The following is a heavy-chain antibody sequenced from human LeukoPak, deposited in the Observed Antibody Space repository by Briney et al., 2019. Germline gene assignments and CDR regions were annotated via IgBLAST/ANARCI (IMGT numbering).Heavy chain of an antibody. J-gene: IGHJ6*02. V-gene: IGHV4-39*07. CDR3: ARGEYSSGWYGNYYYGMDV. CDR2: INHSGST. CDR1: GGSISSGGYY. Sequence: SETLSLTCTVSGGSISSGGYYWSWIRQPPGTGLEWIGEINHSGSTNYNPSLKSRVTISVDTSKNQFSLKLSSVTAADTAVYYCARGEYSSGWYGNYYYGMDVWGQGTTVTVSS. D-gene: IGHD6-19*01.